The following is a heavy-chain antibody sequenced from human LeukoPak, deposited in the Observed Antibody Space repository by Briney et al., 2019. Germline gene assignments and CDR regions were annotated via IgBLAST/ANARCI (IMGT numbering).Heavy chain of an antibody. CDR2: ISWDGDRT. CDR1: GFTFDEYT. D-gene: IGHD2-2*01. Sequence: PGGSLRLSCVASGFTFDEYTMHWVRQAPGKGLEWVSLISWDGDRTYYADSVKGRFTISRDNAKNSLHLQMNSLRAEDTAVYYCARDWGDCSSTSCYDPFDYWGQGTLVTVSS. J-gene: IGHJ4*02. V-gene: IGHV3-43*01. CDR3: ARDWGDCSSTSCYDPFDY.